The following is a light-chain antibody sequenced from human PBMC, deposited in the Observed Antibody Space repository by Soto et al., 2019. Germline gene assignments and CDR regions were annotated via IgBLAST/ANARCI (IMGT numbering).Light chain of an antibody. V-gene: IGKV3-20*01. CDR1: QSVSTSY. CDR3: QQYGSSPRT. Sequence: DIVLTQSPGTLSLSPGERATLSCRASQSVSTSYLSWYQQKPRHAPRLLIYGASSRATGIPDRFSGSESGTDFTLTISRLEHEDFAVYYCQQYGSSPRTCGQGTKVEIK. CDR2: GAS. J-gene: IGKJ1*01.